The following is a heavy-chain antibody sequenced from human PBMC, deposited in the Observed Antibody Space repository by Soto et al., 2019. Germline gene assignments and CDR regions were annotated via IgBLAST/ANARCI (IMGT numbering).Heavy chain of an antibody. CDR3: ARFAHYYDSRGYYYGMDV. J-gene: IGHJ6*02. Sequence: QVQLVQSGAEVKKPGSSVKVSCKASGGTFSSYAISWVRQAHGQGLEWMGGIIPIFGTANYAQKFQGRVTITADKSTSTAYMELSSLRSEDTAVYYCARFAHYYDSRGYYYGMDVWGQGTTVTVSS. CDR2: IIPIFGTA. D-gene: IGHD3-22*01. CDR1: GGTFSSYA. V-gene: IGHV1-69*06.